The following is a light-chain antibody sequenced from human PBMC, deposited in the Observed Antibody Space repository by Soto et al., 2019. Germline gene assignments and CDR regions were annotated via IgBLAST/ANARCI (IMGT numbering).Light chain of an antibody. CDR1: QSISSW. J-gene: IGKJ1*01. V-gene: IGKV1-5*03. Sequence: DIQMTQSPYTLSASVGDRVTITCRASQSISSWLAWYQQKPGKAPKLLMYKVSSLESGVPSRFSGSGSGTEFTLTISSLQPDDFSTYYCQQYSTYSRTFGHGTKVEIK. CDR2: KVS. CDR3: QQYSTYSRT.